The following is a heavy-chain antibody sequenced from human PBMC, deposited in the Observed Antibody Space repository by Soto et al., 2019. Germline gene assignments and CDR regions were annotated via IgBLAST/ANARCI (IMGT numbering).Heavy chain of an antibody. CDR2: IIPIFGTA. CDR3: ARELSSGYYNWFDP. J-gene: IGHJ5*02. D-gene: IGHD3-22*01. Sequence: GASVKVSCKASGGTFSSYAISWVRQAPGQGLEWMGGIIPIFGTANYAQKFQGRVTITADKSTSTAYMELSSLRSEDTAVYYCARELSSGYYNWFDPWGQGTLVTVSS. CDR1: GGTFSSYA. V-gene: IGHV1-69*06.